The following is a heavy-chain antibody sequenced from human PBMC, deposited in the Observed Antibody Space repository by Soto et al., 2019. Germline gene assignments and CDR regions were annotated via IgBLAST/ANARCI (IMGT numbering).Heavy chain of an antibody. CDR2: ISYDGSNK. CDR3: AKGGLPWQLVPSFDY. CDR1: GFTFSTYG. Sequence: QVQLVESGGGVVQPGRSLRLSCAASGFTFSTYGMHWVRQAPGKGLEWVAVISYDGSNKYYADSVKGRFTISRDNSKNTLYLQMNSLRTEDTAVYYCAKGGLPWQLVPSFDYWGQGTLVTVSS. J-gene: IGHJ4*02. V-gene: IGHV3-30*18. D-gene: IGHD6-6*01.